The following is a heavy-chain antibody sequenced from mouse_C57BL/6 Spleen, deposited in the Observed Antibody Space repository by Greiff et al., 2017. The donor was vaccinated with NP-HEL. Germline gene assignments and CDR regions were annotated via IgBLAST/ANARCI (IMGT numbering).Heavy chain of an antibody. V-gene: IGHV1-50*01. Sequence: VQLQQPGAELVKPGASVKLSCKASGYTFTSYWMPWVKQRPGQGLAWIGEIDPSDSYTNYNQKFKGKATLTVHTSSSTAYMQLSSLTSEDSAVYYCARGGGTGYFDYWGQGTTLTVSS. CDR3: ARGGGTGYFDY. CDR1: GYTFTSYW. D-gene: IGHD4-1*01. J-gene: IGHJ2*01. CDR2: IDPSDSYT.